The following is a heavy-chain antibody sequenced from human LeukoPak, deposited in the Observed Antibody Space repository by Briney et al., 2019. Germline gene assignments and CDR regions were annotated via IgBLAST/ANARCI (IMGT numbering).Heavy chain of an antibody. CDR3: ARDRNLWFGESLLDY. CDR1: GFTFSSYW. V-gene: IGHV3-7*01. Sequence: GGSLRLSCAASGFTFSSYWMSWVRQAPGKGLGWVANIKQDGSEKYYVDSVEGRFTISRDNAKNSLYLQMNSLRAEDTAVYYCARDRNLWFGESLLDYWGQGTLVTVSS. D-gene: IGHD3-10*01. J-gene: IGHJ4*02. CDR2: IKQDGSEK.